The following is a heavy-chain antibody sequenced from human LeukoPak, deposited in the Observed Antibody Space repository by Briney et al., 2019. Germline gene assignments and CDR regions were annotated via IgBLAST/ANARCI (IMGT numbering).Heavy chain of an antibody. D-gene: IGHD6-13*01. CDR2: INHSGST. Sequence: SETLSLTCAVYGGSFSGYYWSWIRQPPGKGLEGIGEINHSGSTNYNPSLKSRVTISVDASKNQSSLKLSSVTAADTAVYYCARIRWKQQLVLRWFDPWGQGTLVTVSS. J-gene: IGHJ5*02. CDR1: GGSFSGYY. CDR3: ARIRWKQQLVLRWFDP. V-gene: IGHV4-34*01.